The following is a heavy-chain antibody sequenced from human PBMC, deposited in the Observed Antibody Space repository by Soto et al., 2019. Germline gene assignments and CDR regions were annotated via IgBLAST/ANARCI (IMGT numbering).Heavy chain of an antibody. CDR3: ARSAVGATKSGFDS. Sequence: QVQLQESGPGLVKPSQTLSLTCNVSGDSINNGGHYWSWIRQPPGKGLEWIGFIYYSGTTYYNPSLKSLVTISVHTSKIQFSLKLNSVTAADTAVYYCARSAVGATKSGFDSWGQGTLVTVSS. CDR2: IYYSGTT. D-gene: IGHD1-26*01. J-gene: IGHJ4*02. CDR1: GDSINNGGHY. V-gene: IGHV4-31*01.